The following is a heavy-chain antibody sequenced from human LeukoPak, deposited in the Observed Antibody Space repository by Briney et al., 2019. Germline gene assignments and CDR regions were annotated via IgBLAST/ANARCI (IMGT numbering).Heavy chain of an antibody. D-gene: IGHD3-3*01. CDR3: ATEKTYDFWSGYRSPNFDY. V-gene: IGHV1-18*01. Sequence: GASVKVSCKASGYTFTSYGISWVRQAPGQGLEWMGWISAYNGNTNYAQKLQGRVTMTTDTSTSTAYMELRSLRSDDTAVYYCATEKTYDFWSGYRSPNFDYWGQGTLVTVSS. J-gene: IGHJ4*02. CDR2: ISAYNGNT. CDR1: GYTFTSYG.